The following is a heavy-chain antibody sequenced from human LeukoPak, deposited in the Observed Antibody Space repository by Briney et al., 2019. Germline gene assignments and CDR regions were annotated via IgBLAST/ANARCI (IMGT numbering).Heavy chain of an antibody. CDR3: ARDGSGGWAPRFDY. V-gene: IGHV4-61*08. CDR1: GGSVSSGGYY. J-gene: IGHJ4*02. CDR2: IYYSGST. D-gene: IGHD6-19*01. Sequence: ASETLSLTCTVSGGSVSSGGYYWSWIRQPPGKGLEWIGYIYYSGSTNYNPSLKSRVTISVDTSKNQFSLKLSSVTAADTAVYYCARDGSGGWAPRFDYWGQGTLVTVSS.